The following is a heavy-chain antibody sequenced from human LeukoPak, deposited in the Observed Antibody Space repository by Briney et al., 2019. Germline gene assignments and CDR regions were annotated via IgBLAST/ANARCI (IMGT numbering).Heavy chain of an antibody. CDR1: GFTFSSYG. J-gene: IGHJ6*03. D-gene: IGHD3-3*01. CDR3: ARWYYDFWSGYYAPYYYYYMDV. V-gene: IGHV3-21*01. Sequence: PGRSLRLSCAASGFTFSSYGMHWVRQAPGKGLEWVSSISSSSSYIYYADSVKGRFTISRDNAKNSLYLQMNSLRAEDTAVYYCARWYYDFWSGYYAPYYYYYMDVWGKGTTVTVSS. CDR2: ISSSSSYI.